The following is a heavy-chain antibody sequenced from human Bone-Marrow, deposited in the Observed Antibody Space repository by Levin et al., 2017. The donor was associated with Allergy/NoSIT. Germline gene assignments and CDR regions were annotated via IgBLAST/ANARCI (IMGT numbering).Heavy chain of an antibody. V-gene: IGHV3-30*18. CDR1: GFTFSNFG. Sequence: GESLKISCAASGFTFSNFGMHWVRQAPGKGLEWVAFISYDGSNEYYADSVKGRFTISRDNSKNTLYLQINSLRAEDTAVYYCAKDALLGYCSSTTCPTWFDPWGQGTLVTVSS. D-gene: IGHD2-2*01. J-gene: IGHJ5*02. CDR3: AKDALLGYCSSTTCPTWFDP. CDR2: ISYDGSNE.